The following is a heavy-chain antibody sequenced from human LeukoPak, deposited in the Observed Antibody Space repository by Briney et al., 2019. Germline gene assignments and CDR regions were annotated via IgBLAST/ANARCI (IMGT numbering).Heavy chain of an antibody. CDR3: ARDHPSGSYQKVAFDI. CDR1: GFTFSSYG. V-gene: IGHV3-30*03. D-gene: IGHD1-26*01. Sequence: GRSLRLSCAASGFTFSSYGMHWVRQAPGKGLEWVAVISYDGSNKYYADSVKGRFTISRDNAKNSLYLQMNSLRAEDTAVYYCARDHPSGSYQKVAFDIWGQGTMVTVSS. J-gene: IGHJ3*02. CDR2: ISYDGSNK.